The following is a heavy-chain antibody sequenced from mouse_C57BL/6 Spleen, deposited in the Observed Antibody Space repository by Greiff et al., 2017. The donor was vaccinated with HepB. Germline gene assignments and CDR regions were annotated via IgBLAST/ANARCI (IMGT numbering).Heavy chain of an antibody. CDR1: GYTFTSYW. CDR3: ATSTVADWYFDV. V-gene: IGHV1-64*01. D-gene: IGHD1-1*01. CDR2: IHPNSGST. J-gene: IGHJ1*03. Sequence: QVQLQQPGAELVKPGASVKLSCKASGYTFTSYWMHWVKQRPGQGLEWIGMIHPNSGSTNNNEKFKSKATLTVDKSSSTAYMQLSILPSEDSAVYYCATSTVADWYFDVWGTGTTVTVSS.